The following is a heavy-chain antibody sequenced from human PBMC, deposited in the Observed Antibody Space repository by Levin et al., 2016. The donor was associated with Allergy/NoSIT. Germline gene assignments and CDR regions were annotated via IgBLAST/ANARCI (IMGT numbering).Heavy chain of an antibody. J-gene: IGHJ6*03. CDR1: GFTFSSYS. CDR3: ARDTLSIAARRVIYYYYYMDV. CDR2: ISSSSSTI. V-gene: IGHV3-48*02. Sequence: GESLKISCAASGFTFSSYSMNWVRQAPGKGLEWVSYISSSSSTIYYADSVKGRFTISRDNAKNSLYLQMNSLRDEDTAVYYCARDTLSIAARRVIYYYYYMDVWGKGTTVTVSS. D-gene: IGHD6-6*01.